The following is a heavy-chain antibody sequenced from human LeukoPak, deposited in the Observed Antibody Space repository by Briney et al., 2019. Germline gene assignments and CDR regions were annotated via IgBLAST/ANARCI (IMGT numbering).Heavy chain of an antibody. CDR3: AKDSVGVAGPDY. CDR2: ISVDGGGT. V-gene: IGHV3-23*01. D-gene: IGHD6-19*01. CDR1: GFTFSMYA. J-gene: IGHJ4*02. Sequence: PGGSLRLSCAASGFTFSMYAMSWVRQAPGKGLEWVSVISVDGGGTYYADSVKSRFTISRDNSKSTLYLQMNSLRAEDTAVYYCAKDSVGVAGPDYWGQGSLVTVSS.